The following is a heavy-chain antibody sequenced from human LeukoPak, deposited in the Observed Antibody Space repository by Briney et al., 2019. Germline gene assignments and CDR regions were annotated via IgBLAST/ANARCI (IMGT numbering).Heavy chain of an antibody. D-gene: IGHD1-26*01. J-gene: IGHJ4*02. CDR1: GFTFSTYA. CDR3: AKDLRVGATDCYFDY. Sequence: GGSLRLSCAASGFTFSTYAMSWVRQAPGKGLEWVSTISDSGANTYYADSVRGRFTISRDNSKNTLYLQKNSLRADDTAIYYCAKDLRVGATDCYFDYWGQGTLVTVSS. V-gene: IGHV3-23*01. CDR2: ISDSGANT.